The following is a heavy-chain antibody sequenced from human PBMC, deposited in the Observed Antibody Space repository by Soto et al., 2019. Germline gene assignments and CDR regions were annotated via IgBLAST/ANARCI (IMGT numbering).Heavy chain of an antibody. J-gene: IGHJ6*02. CDR3: ARHDCSSTRCYNFGMDV. CDR2: IDPSDSYI. V-gene: IGHV5-10-1*01. CDR1: GYSFTNYW. Sequence: PGESVKISCKGSGYSFTNYWISWVRQMPGKGLEWMGRIDPSDSYIKYSPSFQGHVTISAGNSISTAYLQWSSLKASDTAMYYCARHDCSSTRCYNFGMDVWGQGTTVTVSS. D-gene: IGHD2-2*02.